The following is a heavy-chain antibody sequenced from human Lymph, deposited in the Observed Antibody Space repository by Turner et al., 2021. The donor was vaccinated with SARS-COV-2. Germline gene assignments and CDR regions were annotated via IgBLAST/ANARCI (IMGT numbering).Heavy chain of an antibody. CDR3: ARRHSGNYDAFDI. J-gene: IGHJ3*02. CDR2: IIPILGIA. D-gene: IGHD1-26*01. CDR1: GATFSTYV. Sequence: HVQLLQSGAEVKKPGSSVKVSCQASGATFSTYVISWVRQAPGQGLEWMGGIIPILGIANYAQKLQGRVTITADKSTSTADMELSSLRSEDTAVYHCARRHSGNYDAFDIWGQGTMVTVSS. V-gene: IGHV1-69*10.